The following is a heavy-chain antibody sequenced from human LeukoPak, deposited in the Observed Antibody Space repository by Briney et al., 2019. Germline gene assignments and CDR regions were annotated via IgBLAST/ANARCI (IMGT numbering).Heavy chain of an antibody. CDR1: GFTVSSNY. Sequence: VGSLRLSCAASGFTVSSNYMSWVRQAPGKGLEWVSDIYSGGSTYYADSVKGRFTISRDNSKNTLYLQMNSLRAEDTAVYYCARDTTYGDYYYYGMDVWGQGTTVTVSS. CDR2: IYSGGST. V-gene: IGHV3-53*01. CDR3: ARDTTYGDYYYYGMDV. J-gene: IGHJ6*02. D-gene: IGHD4-17*01.